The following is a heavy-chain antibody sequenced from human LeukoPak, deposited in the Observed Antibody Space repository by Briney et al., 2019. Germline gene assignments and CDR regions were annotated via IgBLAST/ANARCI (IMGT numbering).Heavy chain of an antibody. J-gene: IGHJ6*02. CDR1: GGSINNYY. V-gene: IGHV4-59*08. Sequence: PSETLSLTCTVSGGSINNYYWSWIRQPPGKGLEWIGYIYYSGSTNYNPSLKSRVTISVDTSKNQFSLKLSSVTAADTAVYYCARHFSGSYLYGMDVWGQGTTVTVPS. D-gene: IGHD1-26*01. CDR2: IYYSGST. CDR3: ARHFSGSYLYGMDV.